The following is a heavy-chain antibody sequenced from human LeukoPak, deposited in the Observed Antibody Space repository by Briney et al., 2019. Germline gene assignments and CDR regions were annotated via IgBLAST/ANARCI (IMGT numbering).Heavy chain of an antibody. V-gene: IGHV3-7*01. D-gene: IGHD3-3*01. J-gene: IGHJ5*02. CDR2: IIPHGRVK. Sequence: WGSLRLSCAASGFTLSDYWMNWVRQAPGKGLEWVANIIPHGRVKYHVDSVEGRFTISRDNAKNSLYLQMDSLRAEDTAVYYCAREEAITIFGVDYSWFDPWGQGTLVT. CDR1: GFTLSDYW. CDR3: AREEAITIFGVDYSWFDP.